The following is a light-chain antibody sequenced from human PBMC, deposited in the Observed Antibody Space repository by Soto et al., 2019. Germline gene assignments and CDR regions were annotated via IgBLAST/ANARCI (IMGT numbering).Light chain of an antibody. CDR1: SSDVGGYNY. J-gene: IGLJ1*01. CDR3: CSYAGSYKV. V-gene: IGLV2-11*01. CDR2: DVS. Sequence: QSVLTQPRSVSGSPGQSVTISCTGTSSDVGGYNYVSWYQQHPGKAPKLMIYDVSKWPSGVPDRFSGSKSGNTASLTISGLQAEDEADYYCCSYAGSYKVFGTGTKLTVL.